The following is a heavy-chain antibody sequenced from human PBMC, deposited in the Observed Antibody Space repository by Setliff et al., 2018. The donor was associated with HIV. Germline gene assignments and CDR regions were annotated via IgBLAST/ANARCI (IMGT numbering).Heavy chain of an antibody. CDR3: ATRPRIAARPFDY. J-gene: IGHJ4*02. V-gene: IGHV4-34*09. D-gene: IGHD6-6*01. CDR2: IFHSGDT. Sequence: SETLSLTCAVYGGSFNGYYWSWIRQHPEKALEWIGYIFHSGDTYYNPSLKSRISMSVDTSKNQFSLELTSLTAADTAVYYCATRPRIAARPFDYWGQGMLVTVSS. CDR1: GGSFNGYY.